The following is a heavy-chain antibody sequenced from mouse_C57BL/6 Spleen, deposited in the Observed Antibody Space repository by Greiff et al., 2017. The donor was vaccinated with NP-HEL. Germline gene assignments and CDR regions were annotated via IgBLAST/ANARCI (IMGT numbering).Heavy chain of an antibody. CDR2: FHPYNDDT. D-gene: IGHD1-1*01. CDR3: ARSRYYGSSYWFAY. J-gene: IGHJ3*01. Sequence: QVHVKQSGAELVKPGASVKMSCKASGYTFTTYPIEWMKQNHGKSLEWIGNFHPYNDDTKYNEKFKGKATLTVEKSSSTVYLELSRLPSDDSAVYYCARSRYYGSSYWFAYWGQGTLVTVSA. V-gene: IGHV1-47*01. CDR1: GYTFTTYP.